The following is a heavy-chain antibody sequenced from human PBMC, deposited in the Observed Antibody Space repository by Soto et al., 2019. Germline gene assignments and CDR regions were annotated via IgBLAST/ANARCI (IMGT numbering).Heavy chain of an antibody. CDR3: AKDLVKCQLLSSSGDAFDI. V-gene: IGHV3-30*18. D-gene: IGHD2-2*01. CDR1: GFTFSSYG. CDR2: ISYDGSNK. J-gene: IGHJ3*02. Sequence: GGSLRLSCAASGFTFSSYGMHWVRQAPGKGLEWVAVISYDGSNKYYADSVKGRFTISRDNSKNTLYLQMNSLRAEDTAVYYCAKDLVKCQLLSSSGDAFDIWGQGTMVTVSS.